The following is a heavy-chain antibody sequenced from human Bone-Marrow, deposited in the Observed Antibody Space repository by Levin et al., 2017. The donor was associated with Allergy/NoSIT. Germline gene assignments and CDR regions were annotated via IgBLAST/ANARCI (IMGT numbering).Heavy chain of an antibody. D-gene: IGHD3-9*01. CDR2: ISYDGSDK. CDR3: GGTGYYYFDY. CDR1: GFTFSSYT. Sequence: GGSLRLSCAASGFTFSSYTMHWVRQAPGRGLEWVAVISYDGSDKYYADSVKGRFTISRDNSRNTLYLEMNSLRAEDTAVYYCGGTGYYYFDYWGQGTLVTVSS. J-gene: IGHJ4*02. V-gene: IGHV3-30-3*01.